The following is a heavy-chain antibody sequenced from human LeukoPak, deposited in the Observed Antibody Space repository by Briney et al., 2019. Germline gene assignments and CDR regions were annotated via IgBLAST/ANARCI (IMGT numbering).Heavy chain of an antibody. CDR3: AGEASDYGDSLDY. Sequence: LSLTCAVYGGSFSGYYWSWVRQAPGKGLEWVAVISYDGSNKYYADSVKGRFTISRDNSKNTLYLQMNSLRAEDTAVYYCAGEASDYGDSLDYWGQGTLVTVSS. J-gene: IGHJ4*02. CDR2: ISYDGSNK. CDR1: GGSFSGYY. D-gene: IGHD4-17*01. V-gene: IGHV3-30-3*01.